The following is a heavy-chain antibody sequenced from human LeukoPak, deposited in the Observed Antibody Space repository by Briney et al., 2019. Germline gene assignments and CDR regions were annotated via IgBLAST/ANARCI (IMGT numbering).Heavy chain of an antibody. J-gene: IGHJ5*02. CDR2: ISCDGSYK. D-gene: IGHD2-2*01. CDR1: GFTFSSYA. Sequence: GGSLRLSCAASGFTFSSYAMHWVRQAPGKGLEWVAVISCDGSYKCYADSVKGRFTVSRDNSKNTLYLQMNSLRAEDTAVYYCARDGAGYCSRTSCYGSWFDPWGQGTLVTVSS. CDR3: ARDGAGYCSRTSCYGSWFDP. V-gene: IGHV3-30*04.